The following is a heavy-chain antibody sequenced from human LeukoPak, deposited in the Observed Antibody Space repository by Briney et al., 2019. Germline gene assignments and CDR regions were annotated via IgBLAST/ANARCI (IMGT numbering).Heavy chain of an antibody. D-gene: IGHD4-17*01. CDR2: ISYDGSNK. CDR3: AKDLGTVTTDYYYGMDV. CDR1: GLTFSSYG. V-gene: IGHV3-30*18. Sequence: GRSLRLSCAASGLTFSSYGMHWVRQTPGKGLEWVAVISYDGSNKYYADSVKGRFTISRDDSKNTLYLQMNSLRAEDTAVYYCAKDLGTVTTDYYYGMDVWGKGTTVTVSS. J-gene: IGHJ6*04.